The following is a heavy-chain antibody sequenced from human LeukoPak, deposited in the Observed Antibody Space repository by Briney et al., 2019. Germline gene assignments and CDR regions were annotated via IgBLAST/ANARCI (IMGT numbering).Heavy chain of an antibody. CDR1: GGSISGDY. CDR2: IYTSGST. J-gene: IGHJ3*02. Sequence: SETLSLTCIVSGGSISGDYWSWIRQPAGKGLEWIGRIYTSGSTNSNPSLKSRVTMSLDTSKNQFSLKLNSVAAADTAVYYCAREGIAAAEGTFDIWGRGTMVTVSS. CDR3: AREGIAAAEGTFDI. V-gene: IGHV4-4*07. D-gene: IGHD6-13*01.